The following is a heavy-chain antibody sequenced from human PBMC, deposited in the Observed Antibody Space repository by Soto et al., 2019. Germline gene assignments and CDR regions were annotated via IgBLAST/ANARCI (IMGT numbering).Heavy chain of an antibody. CDR2: IIPIFGTA. Sequence: VASVKVSCKASGGTFSSYAISWVRQAPGQGLEWIGGIIPIFGTANYAQKFQGRVTITADESTSTAYMELSSLRSEDTAVYYCARDYHYGSGPNVRYYYYGMDVWGQGTTVTVSS. CDR1: GGTFSSYA. D-gene: IGHD3-10*01. J-gene: IGHJ6*02. V-gene: IGHV1-69*13. CDR3: ARDYHYGSGPNVRYYYYGMDV.